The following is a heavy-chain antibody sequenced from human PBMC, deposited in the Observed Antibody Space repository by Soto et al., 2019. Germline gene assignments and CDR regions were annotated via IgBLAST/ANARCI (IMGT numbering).Heavy chain of an antibody. CDR2: ISYDGSNK. J-gene: IGHJ4*02. Sequence: PGGSLRLSCAASGFTFSSYGMHWVRQAPGKGLEWVAVISYDGSNKYYADSVKGRFTISRDNSKNTLYLQMNSLRAEDTAVYYCAKDFGTGTSIDYWGQGTLVTVSS. D-gene: IGHD1-7*01. V-gene: IGHV3-30*18. CDR1: GFTFSSYG. CDR3: AKDFGTGTSIDY.